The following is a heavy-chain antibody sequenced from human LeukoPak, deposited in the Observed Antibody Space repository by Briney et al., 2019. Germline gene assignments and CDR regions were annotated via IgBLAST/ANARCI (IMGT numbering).Heavy chain of an antibody. CDR2: MYYSGIT. CDR1: GGSINSISYY. Sequence: SETLSLTCTVSGGSINSISYYWGWIRQPPGKGLEWIGSMYYSGITYYNPSLKGRVTIFVDTSKNQFSLKLSSVTAADTAVYYCARHPDNDFWSGYEDYWGKGTLVTVSS. V-gene: IGHV4-39*01. J-gene: IGHJ4*02. CDR3: ARHPDNDFWSGYEDY. D-gene: IGHD3-3*01.